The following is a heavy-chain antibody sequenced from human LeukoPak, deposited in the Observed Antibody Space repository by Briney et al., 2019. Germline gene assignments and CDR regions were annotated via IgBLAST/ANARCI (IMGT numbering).Heavy chain of an antibody. V-gene: IGHV4-39*07. CDR1: GGSISSSSYY. J-gene: IGHJ5*02. CDR2: IYYNGNT. Sequence: SETLSLTCTVSGGSISSSSYYWVWIRQPPGKGLEWIGSIYYNGNTYYNPSLKSRVTISVDTSKNQFSLKLSSLTAADTAVYYCAREGGYYNNWFDPWGQGTLVTVSS. D-gene: IGHD3-22*01. CDR3: AREGGYYNNWFDP.